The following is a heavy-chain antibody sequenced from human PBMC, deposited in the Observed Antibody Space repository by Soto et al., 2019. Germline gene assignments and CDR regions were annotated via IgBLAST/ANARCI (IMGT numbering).Heavy chain of an antibody. CDR3: IRSNHIYER. CDR2: IDSDGGAT. CDR1: GFAFETCA. J-gene: IGHJ4*01. V-gene: IGHV3-74*01. Sequence: PGGSLRLSCAASGFAFETCAMHWVRQTAGKGLEWVSRIDSDGGATAYADSVRGRFSISRDNAKNTLYLQMNSLRADDTAVYYCIRSNHIYERWGQGTLVTVSS. D-gene: IGHD3-16*01.